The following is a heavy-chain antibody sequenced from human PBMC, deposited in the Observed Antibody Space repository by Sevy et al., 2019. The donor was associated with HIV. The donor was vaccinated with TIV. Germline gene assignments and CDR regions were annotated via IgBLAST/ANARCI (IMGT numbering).Heavy chain of an antibody. CDR3: ARVRYNYGSYYFDY. D-gene: IGHD5-18*01. Sequence: GGSLRLSCAASIFTFSDYYMTWIRQAPGKGLECVSHISSGGSHIHSADSVKGRFTISRDNAKKSLYLQMNSLTADDTAVYYCARVRYNYGSYYFDYWGQGTLVTVSS. CDR2: ISSGGSHI. CDR1: IFTFSDYY. J-gene: IGHJ4*02. V-gene: IGHV3-11*01.